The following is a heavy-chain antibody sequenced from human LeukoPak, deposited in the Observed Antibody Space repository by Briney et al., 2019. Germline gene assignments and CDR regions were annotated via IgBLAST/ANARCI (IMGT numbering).Heavy chain of an antibody. CDR2: ISYDGSNK. V-gene: IGHV3-30*18. CDR3: AKDYRDAFDY. CDR1: GFTFSSYG. Sequence: GRSLRLSCAASGFTFSSYGMHWVRQAPGKGLEWVAVISYDGSNKYYADSVKGRFTISRDNSKNTLYLQMNSLRAEDTAVYYSAKDYRDAFDYWGQGTLVTVSS. D-gene: IGHD3-16*02. J-gene: IGHJ4*02.